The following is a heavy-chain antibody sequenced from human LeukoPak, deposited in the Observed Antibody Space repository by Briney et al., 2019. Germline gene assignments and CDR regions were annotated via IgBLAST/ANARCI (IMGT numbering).Heavy chain of an antibody. CDR3: AKSGSGWLDY. CDR2: ISYDGSNK. D-gene: IGHD6-19*01. Sequence: GRSLRLSCAASGFTFSSHGMHWVRQAPGKGLEWVAVISYDGSNKYYADSVKGRFTISRDNSKNTLYLQMNSLRAEDTAVYYCAKSGSGWLDYWGQGTLVTVSS. CDR1: GFTFSSHG. J-gene: IGHJ4*02. V-gene: IGHV3-30*18.